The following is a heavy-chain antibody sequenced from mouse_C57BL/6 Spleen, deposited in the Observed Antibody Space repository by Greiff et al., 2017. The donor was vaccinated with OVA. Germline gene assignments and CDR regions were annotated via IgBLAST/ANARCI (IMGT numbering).Heavy chain of an antibody. D-gene: IGHD1-1*01. CDR1: GYTFTSYW. CDR3: AGALRSYYAMDY. Sequence: QVHVKQPGAELVMPGASVKLSCKASGYTFTSYWMHWVKQRPGQGLEWIGEIDPSDSYTNYNQKFKGKSTLTVDKSSSTAYMQLSSLTSEDSAVYYCAGALRSYYAMDYWGQGTSVTVSS. V-gene: IGHV1-69*01. CDR2: IDPSDSYT. J-gene: IGHJ4*01.